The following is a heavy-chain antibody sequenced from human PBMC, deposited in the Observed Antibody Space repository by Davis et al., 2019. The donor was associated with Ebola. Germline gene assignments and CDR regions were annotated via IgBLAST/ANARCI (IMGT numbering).Heavy chain of an antibody. D-gene: IGHD2-21*02. Sequence: GEFLKISCAASGFVFRSYVMSWVRRAPGKGLEWVSTHGTSGDTYYADSVKGRFTISRDNSKNTLHLQMNSLRVEDTAIYFCAKDTANIWFDVWGQGTMVAVSS. V-gene: IGHV3-23*01. J-gene: IGHJ3*01. CDR2: HGTSGDT. CDR3: AKDTANIWFDV. CDR1: GFVFRSYV.